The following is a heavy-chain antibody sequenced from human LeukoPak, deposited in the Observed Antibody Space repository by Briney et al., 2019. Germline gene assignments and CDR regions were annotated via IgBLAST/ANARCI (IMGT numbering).Heavy chain of an antibody. V-gene: IGHV4-59*08. J-gene: IGHJ4*02. D-gene: IGHD6-19*01. Sequence: SETLSLTCTVSGSSVSSYYWSWIRQPPGKGLEWIGYIYYSGTTYYNPSLKSRVTISLDTSKNQFSLKLSSVTAADTAVYYCARREDSGWYRFDYWGQGTLVTVSS. CDR3: ARREDSGWYRFDY. CDR1: GSSVSSYY. CDR2: IYYSGTT.